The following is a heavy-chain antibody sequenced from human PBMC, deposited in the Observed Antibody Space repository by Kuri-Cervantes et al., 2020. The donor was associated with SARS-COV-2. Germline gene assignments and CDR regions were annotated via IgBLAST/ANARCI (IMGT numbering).Heavy chain of an antibody. CDR2: INPNSGGT. Sequence: ASVKVSCKASGYTFTGYYMHWVRQAPGQGLEWMGWINPNSGGTNYAQKFQGWVTMTRDTSISTAYMELSRLRPDDTAVYYCARGIGDMSNFSNWFDPWGQGTLVTVSS. D-gene: IGHD2-21*01. V-gene: IGHV1-2*04. J-gene: IGHJ5*02. CDR1: GYTFTGYY. CDR3: ARGIGDMSNFSNWFDP.